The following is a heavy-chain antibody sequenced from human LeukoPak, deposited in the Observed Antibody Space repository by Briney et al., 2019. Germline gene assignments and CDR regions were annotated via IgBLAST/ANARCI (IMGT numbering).Heavy chain of an antibody. D-gene: IGHD4-17*01. V-gene: IGHV4-59*08. J-gene: IGHJ6*02. CDR1: GGSISSYY. Sequence: SETLSLTCSVSGGSISSYYWSWIRQPPGKGLEWIGFISYSGSTNYNPSLKSRVAISADTSKNQFSLKLSSVTAADTAVYYCASITVTHNYYYYGMDVWGQGTTVTVSS. CDR3: ASITVTHNYYYYGMDV. CDR2: ISYSGST.